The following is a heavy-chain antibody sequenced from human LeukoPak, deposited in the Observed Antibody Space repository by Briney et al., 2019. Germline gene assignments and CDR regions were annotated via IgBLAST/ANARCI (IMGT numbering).Heavy chain of an antibody. J-gene: IGHJ3*02. V-gene: IGHV4-59*01. CDR2: IYYSGST. CDR3: ARDRRDDLDAFDI. Sequence: SETLSLTCTVSGGSISSYYWSWIRQPPGKGLEWIGYIYYSGSTNYNPSLKSRVTISVDTSKYQFSLKPSSVTAADTAVYYCARDRRDDLDAFDICGQGTMVTVSS. CDR1: GGSISSYY.